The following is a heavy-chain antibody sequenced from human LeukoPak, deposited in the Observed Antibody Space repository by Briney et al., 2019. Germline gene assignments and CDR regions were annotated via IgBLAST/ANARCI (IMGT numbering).Heavy chain of an antibody. CDR3: ARHSDSSGYYYGSFDY. V-gene: IGHV4-34*01. Sequence: SETLSLTCAVYGGSFSGYYWSWIRQPPGKGLEWIGEINHSGSTNYNPSLKSRVTISVDTSKNQFSLKLSSVTAADTAVYHCARHSDSSGYYYGSFDYWGQGTLVTVSS. CDR2: INHSGST. J-gene: IGHJ4*02. D-gene: IGHD3-22*01. CDR1: GGSFSGYY.